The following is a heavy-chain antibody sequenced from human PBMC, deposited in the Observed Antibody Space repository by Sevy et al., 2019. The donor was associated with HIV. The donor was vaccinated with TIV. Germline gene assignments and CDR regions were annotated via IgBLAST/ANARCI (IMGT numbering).Heavy chain of an antibody. V-gene: IGHV3-30*18. CDR1: GFTFKSYA. CDR3: AKGGGTSLWGGYRS. D-gene: IGHD3-16*02. J-gene: IGHJ4*02. CDR2: ISYDGSNK. Sequence: GGSLRLSCAASGFTFKSYAMHWVRQAPGKGLEWVAVISYDGSNKYYADSVKGRFTISRDNSKNTVYLQMNSLRAEDSAVYYCAKGGGTSLWGGYRSWGQGTLVTVSS.